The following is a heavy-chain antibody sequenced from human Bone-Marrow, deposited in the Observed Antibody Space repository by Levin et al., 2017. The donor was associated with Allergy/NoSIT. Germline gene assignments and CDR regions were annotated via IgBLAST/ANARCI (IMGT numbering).Heavy chain of an antibody. CDR3: AKDRDSSSARAYGLDV. Sequence: GGSLRLSCAASGFTFSTYAMTWVRQAPGKGLEWICSISGSGSITYYGDSVKGRVTISRDNSRDTLSLQMSSLRAEDTAVYFCAKDRDSSSARAYGLDVWGQGTTVTVSS. J-gene: IGHJ6*02. D-gene: IGHD3-22*01. CDR1: GFTFSTYA. CDR2: ISGSGSIT. V-gene: IGHV3-23*02.